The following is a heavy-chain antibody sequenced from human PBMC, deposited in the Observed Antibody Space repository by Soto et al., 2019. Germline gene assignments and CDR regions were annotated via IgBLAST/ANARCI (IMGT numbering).Heavy chain of an antibody. D-gene: IGHD6-19*01. CDR2: INHSGST. CDR1: GGSFSGYY. Sequence: SETLSLTCAVYGGSFSGYYWSWIRQPPGKGLEWIGEINHSGSTNYNPSLKSRVTISVDTSKNQFSLKLSSVTAADTAVYYCARPSSGWYIDYFDYWGQGTLVTVSS. V-gene: IGHV4-34*01. J-gene: IGHJ4*02. CDR3: ARPSSGWYIDYFDY.